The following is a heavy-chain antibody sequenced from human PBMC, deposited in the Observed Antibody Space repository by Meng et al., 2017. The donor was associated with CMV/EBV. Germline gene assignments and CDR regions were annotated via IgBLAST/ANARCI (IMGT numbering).Heavy chain of an antibody. J-gene: IGHJ5*02. Sequence: GGSLRLSCVASGFTFRNFEMDWVRQAPGEGLEWISYISGSGTTVDYADSVKGRFTISRDNAKNSLYLQMNSVRVEDTAVYYCARGHLRASDHGSWGQGTVVTVSS. CDR3: ARGHLRASDHGS. CDR1: GFTFRNFE. V-gene: IGHV3-48*03. CDR2: ISGSGTTV. D-gene: IGHD5-24*01.